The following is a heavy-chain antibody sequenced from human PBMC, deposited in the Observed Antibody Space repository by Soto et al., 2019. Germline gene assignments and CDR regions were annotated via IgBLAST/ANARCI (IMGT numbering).Heavy chain of an antibody. J-gene: IGHJ4*02. D-gene: IGHD3-22*01. Sequence: GGSLRLSCSDSEFTFSRYGMHWVRQAPGKGLEGGAVISYDGSNKYYADSVEGRFTLSRDNSKNTLYLQMNSLRAEETAVYYWAKDENTMTPDYWGQGNLVTGSS. V-gene: IGHV3-30*18. CDR1: EFTFSRYG. CDR3: AKDENTMTPDY. CDR2: ISYDGSNK.